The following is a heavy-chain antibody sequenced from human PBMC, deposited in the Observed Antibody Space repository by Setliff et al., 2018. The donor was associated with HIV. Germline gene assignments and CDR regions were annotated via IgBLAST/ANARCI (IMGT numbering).Heavy chain of an antibody. J-gene: IGHJ4*02. CDR3: AKASRGEYYDNSGFFVTYFDY. D-gene: IGHD3-22*01. CDR1: GFTFSSYD. V-gene: IGHV3-13*01. Sequence: LRLSCAASGFTFSSYDMHWVRQATGKGLEWVSAIGTAGDTYYPGSVKGRFTISRDNSGDTLYLHINSLRAEDTAVYYCAKASRGEYYDNSGFFVTYFDYWGQGKLVTVSS. CDR2: IGTAGDT.